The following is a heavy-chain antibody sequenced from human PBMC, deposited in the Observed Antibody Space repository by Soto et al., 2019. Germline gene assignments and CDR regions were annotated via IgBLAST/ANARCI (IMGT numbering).Heavy chain of an antibody. CDR1: GFTFSSYG. J-gene: IGHJ4*02. CDR3: ATHKQYGDLLSFDY. D-gene: IGHD4-17*01. Sequence: PGGSLRLSCAASGFTFSSYGMHWVRQAPGKGLEWVAVISYDGSNKYYADSVKGRFTISRDNSKNTLYLQMNSLRAEDTAVYYCATHKQYGDLLSFDYWGQGTLVTVSS. V-gene: IGHV3-30*03. CDR2: ISYDGSNK.